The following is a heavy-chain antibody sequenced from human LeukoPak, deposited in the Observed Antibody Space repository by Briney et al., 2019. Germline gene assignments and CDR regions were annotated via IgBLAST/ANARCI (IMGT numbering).Heavy chain of an antibody. CDR2: INHTGST. D-gene: IGHD1-26*01. CDR1: GGPFSGYY. Sequence: SETLSLTCAVYGGPFSGYYWTWIRQPPGKGLEWIGEINHTGSTNYNPSLKSRATISADTSKNQFSLKLSSVTAADTAVYYCARGGFGGSYYRYYYYYGMDVWGQGTTVTVSS. J-gene: IGHJ6*02. V-gene: IGHV4-34*01. CDR3: ARGGFGGSYYRYYYYYGMDV.